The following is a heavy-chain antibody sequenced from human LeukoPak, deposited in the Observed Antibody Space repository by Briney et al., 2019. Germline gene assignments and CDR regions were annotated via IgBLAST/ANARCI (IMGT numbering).Heavy chain of an antibody. Sequence: ASVKVSCKASGYTFTSYDINWVRQATGQGLEWMGWMNPNSGNTGYAQKFQGRVTITRNTSISTAYMELSSLRSDDTAVYYCARMFYYGSGSYYLYWGQGTLVTVSS. D-gene: IGHD3-10*01. J-gene: IGHJ4*02. CDR3: ARMFYYGSGSYYLY. CDR1: GYTFTSYD. V-gene: IGHV1-8*03. CDR2: MNPNSGNT.